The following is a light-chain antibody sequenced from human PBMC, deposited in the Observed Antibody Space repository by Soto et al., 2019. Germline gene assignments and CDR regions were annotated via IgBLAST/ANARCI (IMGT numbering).Light chain of an antibody. J-gene: IGKJ4*01. Sequence: DIQMTQSPSTLSASVGDRVTITCRASQTISRWLAWYRQKPGKAPKLLIFDASSLKSGVPSRFSGSGSGTEFTLTINSLQPDDLATYYCQQYDSYQLTFGGGTKVEIK. V-gene: IGKV1-5*01. CDR1: QTISRW. CDR3: QQYDSYQLT. CDR2: DAS.